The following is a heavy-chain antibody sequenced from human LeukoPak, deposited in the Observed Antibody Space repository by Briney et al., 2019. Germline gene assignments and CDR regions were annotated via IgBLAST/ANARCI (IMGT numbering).Heavy chain of an antibody. CDR3: AHRRLIPSTTVTTGFDS. J-gene: IGHJ4*02. CDR1: GFSLTTGGVG. Sequence: SGPTLVKPTQTLTLTCTLSGFSLTTGGVGVGWIRQPPGKALEWLALIYWDSNKYYSPSLKSRLTITKDTSKNQVVLTMTNMDPVDTATYYCAHRRLIPSTTVTTGFDSWGQGILVTVSS. V-gene: IGHV2-5*02. D-gene: IGHD4-17*01. CDR2: IYWDSNK.